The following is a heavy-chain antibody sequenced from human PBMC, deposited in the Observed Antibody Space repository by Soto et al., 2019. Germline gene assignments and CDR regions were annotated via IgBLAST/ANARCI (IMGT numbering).Heavy chain of an antibody. D-gene: IGHD3-9*01. CDR2: FYYSGGT. CDR3: ASVNILIGYYHDH. CDR1: GGSISSSSYF. Sequence: SETLSLTCTVSGGSISSSSYFWGWIRQPPGKGLEWIGSFYYSGGTYYNPSLKSRVTISVDTSKNQFSLKLSSLTAADTAVYYCASVNILIGYYHDHWGQGTLVTVSS. V-gene: IGHV4-39*01. J-gene: IGHJ4*02.